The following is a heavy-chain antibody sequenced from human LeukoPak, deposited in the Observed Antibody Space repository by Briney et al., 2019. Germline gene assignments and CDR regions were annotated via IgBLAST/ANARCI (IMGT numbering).Heavy chain of an antibody. CDR2: ISSSTRTK. CDR3: ARYGDYYDSSGYYPRVNYFDY. CDR1: EFTFSTYG. Sequence: GGSLRLSCAASEFTFSTYGMHWVRQAPGKGLEWVSYISSSTRTKDYADSVRGRFTISRDNARNSLCLQMNSLRDEDTAIYYCARYGDYYDSSGYYPRVNYFDYWGQGTLVTVSS. V-gene: IGHV3-48*02. D-gene: IGHD3-22*01. J-gene: IGHJ4*02.